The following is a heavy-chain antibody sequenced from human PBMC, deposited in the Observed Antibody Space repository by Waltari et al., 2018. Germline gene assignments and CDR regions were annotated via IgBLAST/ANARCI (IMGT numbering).Heavy chain of an antibody. J-gene: IGHJ3*02. CDR3: AKDGVARNGIYDPFDI. CDR2: VGGGGDDP. V-gene: IGHV3-23*01. D-gene: IGHD1-1*01. CDR1: GFRFGDYA. Sequence: VQLLESGGGLIQPGGSLRLSCQASGFRFGDYAVSWVRQAPGKGLEWVSVVGGGGDDPYYTDSLKGRFTISRDNSKNTLYLQMSSLRAEDTAVYYCAKDGVARNGIYDPFDIWGQGTMVIVS.